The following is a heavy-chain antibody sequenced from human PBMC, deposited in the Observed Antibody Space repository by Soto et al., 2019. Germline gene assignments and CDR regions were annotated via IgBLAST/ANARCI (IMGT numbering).Heavy chain of an antibody. CDR1: GFSVSNNY. V-gene: IGHV3-53*01. CDR2: IWTGGTT. J-gene: IGHJ4*02. D-gene: IGHD3-9*01. CDR3: ARVRWLSEYDILTGYYIFDQ. Sequence: GGSLRLSCAASGFSVSNNYMSWVRQAPGKGLEWVSVIWTGGTTSYADSVKGRFTISRDNSKNTLYLQMNSLRAEDTAVYYCARVRWLSEYDILTGYYIFDQWGRGALVTVSS.